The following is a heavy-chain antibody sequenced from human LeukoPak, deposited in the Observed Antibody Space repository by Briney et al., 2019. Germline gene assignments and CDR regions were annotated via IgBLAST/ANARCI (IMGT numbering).Heavy chain of an antibody. V-gene: IGHV1-24*01. Sequence: GASVKVSCKVSGYXLTELSMHWVRQAPGKGLEWMGGFDPEDGETIYAQKFQGRVTMTEDTSTDTAYMELSSLRSEDTAVYYCATAYSGSYPFDYWGQGTLVTVSS. D-gene: IGHD1-26*01. CDR1: GYXLTELS. CDR2: FDPEDGET. J-gene: IGHJ4*02. CDR3: ATAYSGSYPFDY.